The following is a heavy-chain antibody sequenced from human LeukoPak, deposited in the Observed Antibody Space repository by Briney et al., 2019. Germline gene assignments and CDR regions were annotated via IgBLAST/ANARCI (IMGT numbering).Heavy chain of an antibody. CDR3: ARTDAVAGPLDY. Sequence: PGGSLRLSCAASGFTFSSYWMHWVRQAPGKGLVWVSRINSDGSSTSYEDSVKGRFTISRDNAKNTLYLQMNSLRAEDTAVYYCARTDAVAGPLDYWGQGTLVTVSS. V-gene: IGHV3-74*01. CDR2: INSDGSST. J-gene: IGHJ4*02. D-gene: IGHD6-19*01. CDR1: GFTFSSYW.